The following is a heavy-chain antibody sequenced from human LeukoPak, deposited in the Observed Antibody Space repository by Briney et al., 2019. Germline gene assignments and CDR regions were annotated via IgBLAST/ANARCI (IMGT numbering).Heavy chain of an antibody. V-gene: IGHV3-23*01. J-gene: IGHJ4*02. CDR1: GFIFKSQD. CDR3: TRNMGPDS. CDR2: ISGSGTTA. D-gene: IGHD2/OR15-2a*01. Sequence: GGSLRLSCVGIGFIFKSQDMNWVRQAPGKGLEWVSSISGSGTTAWYADAVKGRFTISRDNSKNTLSLQMNSLRAEDTAVYYCTRNMGPDSWGQGTLVTVST.